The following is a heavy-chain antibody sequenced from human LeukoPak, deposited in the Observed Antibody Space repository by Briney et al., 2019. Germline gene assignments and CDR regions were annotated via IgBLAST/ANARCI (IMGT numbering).Heavy chain of an antibody. Sequence: PGGSLRLSCSASGFTFSGYAMHWVRQAPGKGLESVSAISPNGGSTYYADSVRGRFTISRDNSKNTLYLQMSSLRPEDTAVYYCVSRHNCNYGYWGQGTLVTVSS. V-gene: IGHV3-64D*09. D-gene: IGHD1-7*01. CDR1: GFTFSGYA. CDR2: ISPNGGST. CDR3: VSRHNCNYGY. J-gene: IGHJ4*02.